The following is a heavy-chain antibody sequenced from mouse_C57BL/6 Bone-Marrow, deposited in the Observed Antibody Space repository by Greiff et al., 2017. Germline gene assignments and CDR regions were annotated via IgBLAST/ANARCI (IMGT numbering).Heavy chain of an antibody. Sequence: QVQLQQSGAELVRPGTSVKMSCKASGYTFTNYWIGWAKQRPGHGLEWIGDIYPGGGYTNYNEKFKGKATLTADKSSSTAYLQFSSQTSEDSAIYYCALYYGSPAMDYWGQGTSVTVSS. CDR3: ALYYGSPAMDY. J-gene: IGHJ4*01. CDR2: IYPGGGYT. D-gene: IGHD1-1*01. V-gene: IGHV1-63*01. CDR1: GYTFTNYW.